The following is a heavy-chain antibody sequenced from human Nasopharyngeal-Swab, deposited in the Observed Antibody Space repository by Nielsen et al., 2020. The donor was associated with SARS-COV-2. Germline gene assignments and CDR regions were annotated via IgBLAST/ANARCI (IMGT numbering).Heavy chain of an antibody. J-gene: IGHJ4*02. CDR3: ARAYSSSWYYGY. D-gene: IGHD6-13*01. V-gene: IGHV3-33*01. Sequence: SLTISCAASGFTFSSYGMHWVRQAQGKGLEWAAVIWYDGSNKYYADSVKGRFTISRDNSKNTLYLQMNSLRAEDTAVYYCARAYSSSWYYGYWGQGTLVTVSS. CDR1: GFTFSSYG. CDR2: IWYDGSNK.